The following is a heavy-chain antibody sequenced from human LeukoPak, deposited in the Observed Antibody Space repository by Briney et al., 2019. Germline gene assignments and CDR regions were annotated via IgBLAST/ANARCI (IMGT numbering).Heavy chain of an antibody. CDR3: VTDRARLFWYFDL. Sequence: ASVKVSCKVSGSTLSDLSIHWVRQAPGKGLEYVGGSDPEDGETFHAQNFQGRPTMTEDTSIDTAYMELTRLRSEDTAVYYCVTDRARLFWYFDLWGRGTLVTVSS. CDR2: SDPEDGET. CDR1: GSTLSDLS. V-gene: IGHV1-24*01. D-gene: IGHD4/OR15-4a*01. J-gene: IGHJ2*01.